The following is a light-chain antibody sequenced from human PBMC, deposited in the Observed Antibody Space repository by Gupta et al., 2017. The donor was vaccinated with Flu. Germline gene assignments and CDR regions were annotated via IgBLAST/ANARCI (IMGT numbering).Light chain of an antibody. CDR3: QQYYSYPLT. CDR2: AAS. J-gene: IGKJ3*01. CDR1: QGISSY. Sequence: GDRVTITCRASQGISSYLAWYQQKPGKAPKLLIYAASTLQSGVPSRFSGSGSGTDFTLTISCLQSEDFATYYCQQYYSYPLTFGPGTKVDIK. V-gene: IGKV1-8*01.